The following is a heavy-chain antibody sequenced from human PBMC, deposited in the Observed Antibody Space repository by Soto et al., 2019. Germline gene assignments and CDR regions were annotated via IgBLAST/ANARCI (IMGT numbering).Heavy chain of an antibody. CDR1: GYIFTNYG. V-gene: IGHV1-18*04. Sequence: QIHLVQSGAEVRKPGASVNVSCKTSGYIFTNYGVSWVRQAPGEGLEVVGWISGYNGYTKYGQRFQDRVTLSTDTSTTTGYMELRNLRSDDTAVYYCARGSSGALYDYWGQGTLLTVSS. J-gene: IGHJ4*02. CDR3: ARGSSGALYDY. CDR2: ISGYNGYT.